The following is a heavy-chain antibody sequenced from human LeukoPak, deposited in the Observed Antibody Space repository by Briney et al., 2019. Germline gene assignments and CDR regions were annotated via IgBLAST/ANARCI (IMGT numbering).Heavy chain of an antibody. V-gene: IGHV3-48*02. J-gene: IGHJ1*01. D-gene: IGHD3-22*01. CDR2: ISSSSSTI. CDR3: ARDADYYDSSGYYYSYFED. Sequence: AGGSLRLSCAASGFTFSKAWMSWVRQTPGKGLEWVSYISSSSSTIYYADSVKGRFTISRDNAKNSLYLQMNSLRDEDTAVYYCARDADYYDSSGYYYSYFEDWGQGTLVTVSS. CDR1: GFTFSKAW.